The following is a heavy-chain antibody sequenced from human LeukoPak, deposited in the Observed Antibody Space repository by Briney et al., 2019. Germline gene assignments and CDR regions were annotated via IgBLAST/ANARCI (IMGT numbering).Heavy chain of an antibody. J-gene: IGHJ3*02. D-gene: IGHD2-15*01. CDR2: ISSSSSYI. Sequence: GGSLRLSCAASGFTFSSYSMNWVRQAPGKGLEWVSSISSSSSYIYYADSVKGRFTISRDNAKNSLYLQMYSLRAEDTAVYYCARYCSGGSCYSGDAFDIWGQGTMVTVSS. CDR3: ARYCSGGSCYSGDAFDI. V-gene: IGHV3-21*01. CDR1: GFTFSSYS.